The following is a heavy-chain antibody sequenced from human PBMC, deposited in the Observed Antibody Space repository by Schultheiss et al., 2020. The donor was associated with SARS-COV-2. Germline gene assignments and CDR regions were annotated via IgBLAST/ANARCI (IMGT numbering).Heavy chain of an antibody. CDR2: ISSNGGST. V-gene: IGHV3-64D*08. J-gene: IGHJ6*03. Sequence: GGSLRLSCAASGFTFSSYGMHWVRQAPGKGLEYVSAISSNGGSTYYADSVKGRFTISRDNSKNTLYLHMNSLRAEDTAVYYCAKDLKWFLDGYMDVWGKGTTVTVSS. D-gene: IGHD3-3*01. CDR1: GFTFSSYG. CDR3: AKDLKWFLDGYMDV.